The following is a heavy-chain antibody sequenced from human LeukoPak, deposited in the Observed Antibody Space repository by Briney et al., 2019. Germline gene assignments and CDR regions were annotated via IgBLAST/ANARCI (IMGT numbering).Heavy chain of an antibody. Sequence: SETLSLTCTVSGGSISGYYWSWIRQPPGKGLEWIGYIYYSGSTNYNPSLKSRVTISVDTSKNQFSLKLSSVTAADTAVYYYAREAGGDPGVWFDPWGQGTLVTVSS. CDR3: AREAGGDPGVWFDP. CDR1: GGSISGYY. J-gene: IGHJ5*02. D-gene: IGHD2-21*02. CDR2: IYYSGST. V-gene: IGHV4-59*01.